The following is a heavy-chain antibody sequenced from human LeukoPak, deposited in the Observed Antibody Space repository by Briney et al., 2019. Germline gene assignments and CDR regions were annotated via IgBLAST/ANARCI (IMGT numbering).Heavy chain of an antibody. V-gene: IGHV4-59*01. CDR2: IYYSGST. D-gene: IGHD1-26*01. CDR1: GGSFSGYY. CDR3: ARAVNSGSYTNFQH. Sequence: SETLSLTCAVYGGSFSGYYCSWIRQPPGKGLEWIGYIYYSGSTNYNPSLKSRVTISVDTSKNPFSLKLSSVTAADTAMYYCARAVNSGSYTNFQHWGQGTLVTVSS. J-gene: IGHJ1*01.